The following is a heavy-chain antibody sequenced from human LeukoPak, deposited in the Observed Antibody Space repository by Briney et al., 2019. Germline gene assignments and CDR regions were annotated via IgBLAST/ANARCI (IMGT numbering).Heavy chain of an antibody. CDR2: IYYSGST. CDR3: ASSSSGYDNWFDP. J-gene: IGHJ5*02. CDR1: GGSISSYY. D-gene: IGHD6-6*01. V-gene: IGHV4-59*08. Sequence: SETLSLTCTVSGGSISSYYWSWIRQPPGKGLEWIGYIYYSGSTNYNPSLKSRVTISVDTSKNQFSLKLSSVTAADTAVYYCASSSSGYDNWFDPWGQGTLVTVSS.